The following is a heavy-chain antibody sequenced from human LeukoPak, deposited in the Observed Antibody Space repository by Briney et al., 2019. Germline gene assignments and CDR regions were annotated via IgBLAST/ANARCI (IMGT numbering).Heavy chain of an antibody. CDR2: INPSGGST. CDR3: AREPDSSGYFNWFDP. D-gene: IGHD3-22*01. V-gene: IGHV1-46*01. J-gene: IGHJ5*02. CDR1: GYTFTGYY. Sequence: GASVKVSCKASGYTFTGYYMHWVRQAPGQGLEWMGIINPSGGSTSYAQKFQGRVTMTRDTSTSTVYMELSSLRSEDTAVYYCAREPDSSGYFNWFDPWGQGTLVTVSS.